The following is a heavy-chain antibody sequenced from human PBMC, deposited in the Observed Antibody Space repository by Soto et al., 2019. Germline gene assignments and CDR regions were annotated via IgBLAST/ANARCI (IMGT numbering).Heavy chain of an antibody. CDR1: GFSLSTSGVG. Sequence: SGPTLVNPTQTLTLTCTFSGFSLSTSGVGVGWIRQPPGKALEWLALIYWDDDKRYSPSLESRLTITKDTSKNQVVLTMTNMDPVDTATYYCAHLASGEVAMVNDAFDIWGQGTMVTVSS. D-gene: IGHD5-18*01. CDR2: IYWDDDK. CDR3: AHLASGEVAMVNDAFDI. V-gene: IGHV2-5*02. J-gene: IGHJ3*02.